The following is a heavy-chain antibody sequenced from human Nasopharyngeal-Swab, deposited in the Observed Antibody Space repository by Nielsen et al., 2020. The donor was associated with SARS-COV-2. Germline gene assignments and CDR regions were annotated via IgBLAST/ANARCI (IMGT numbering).Heavy chain of an antibody. CDR3: ARVLVPAARHGNWFDP. J-gene: IGHJ5*02. D-gene: IGHD2-2*01. V-gene: IGHV3-7*01. Sequence: VRQAPGKGLEWVANIKQDGSEKYYVDSVKGRFTISRDNAKNSLYLQMNNLRAEDTAVYYCARVLVPAARHGNWFDPWGQGTLVTVSS. CDR2: IKQDGSEK.